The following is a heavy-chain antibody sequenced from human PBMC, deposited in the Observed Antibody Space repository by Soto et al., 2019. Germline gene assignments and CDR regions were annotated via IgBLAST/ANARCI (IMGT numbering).Heavy chain of an antibody. CDR1: GDSISPYY. CDR2: IYYRGNT. Sequence: SETLSLTCTVSGDSISPYYWSWIRQSPGKGLEWIANIYYRGNTNYNPSLESRVTISIDTSKNQFSLKLNSLTAADTAVYYCARHSKKTGDFVYYYGMDVWGQGTTVTVSS. J-gene: IGHJ6*02. CDR3: ARHSKKTGDFVYYYGMDV. V-gene: IGHV4-59*08. D-gene: IGHD7-27*01.